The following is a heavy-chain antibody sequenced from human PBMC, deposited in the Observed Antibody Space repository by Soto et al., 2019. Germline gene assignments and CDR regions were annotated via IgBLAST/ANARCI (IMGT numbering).Heavy chain of an antibody. J-gene: IGHJ5*02. CDR1: GFTFSSYS. CDR2: ISSSSSYI. Sequence: PGGSLRLSCAASGFTFSSYSMNWVRQAPGKGLEWVSSISSSSSYIYYADSVKGRFTISRDNAKNSLYLQMNSLRAEDTAVYYCARDGDYDFWSGYLFDPWGQGTLVTVSS. V-gene: IGHV3-21*01. D-gene: IGHD3-3*01. CDR3: ARDGDYDFWSGYLFDP.